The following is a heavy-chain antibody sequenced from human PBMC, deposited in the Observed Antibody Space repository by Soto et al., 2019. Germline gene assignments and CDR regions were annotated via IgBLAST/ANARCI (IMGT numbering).Heavy chain of an antibody. J-gene: IGHJ3*02. D-gene: IGHD3-3*01. CDR3: AKIRTRADDAFDI. CDR1: GFTFSSYA. CDR2: ISGSGGST. Sequence: GGSLRLACAASGFTFSSYAMSWVRQAPGKGLEWVSAISGSGGSTYYADSVKGRFTISRDNSKNTLYLQMNSLRAEDTAVYYCAKIRTRADDAFDIWGQGTMVTVSS. V-gene: IGHV3-23*01.